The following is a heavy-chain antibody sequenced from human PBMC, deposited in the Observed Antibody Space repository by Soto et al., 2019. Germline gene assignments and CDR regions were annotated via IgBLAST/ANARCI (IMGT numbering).Heavy chain of an antibody. CDR3: AKLSNGGGGDDAFDI. V-gene: IGHV3-30*18. CDR1: GFTFSSYG. D-gene: IGHD3-16*01. J-gene: IGHJ3*02. Sequence: GGSLRLSCAASGFTFSSYGMHWVRQAPGKGLEWVAVISYDGSNKYYADSVKGRFTISRDNSKNTLYLQMNSLRAEDTAVYYCAKLSNGGGGDDAFDIWGQGTMVTVSS. CDR2: ISYDGSNK.